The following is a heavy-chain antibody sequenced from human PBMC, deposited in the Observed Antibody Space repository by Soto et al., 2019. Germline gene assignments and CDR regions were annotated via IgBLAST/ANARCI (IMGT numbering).Heavy chain of an antibody. CDR3: ASGPYSSSWYVVPGFDY. D-gene: IGHD6-13*01. V-gene: IGHV1-18*01. CDR1: GYTFTSYG. Sequence: ASVKVSCKASGYTFTSYGISWVRQAPGQGLEWMGWISAYNGNTNYAQKLQGRVTMTTDTSTSTAYMELRSLRSDDTAVYYCASGPYSSSWYVVPGFDYWGQGTLVTVSS. J-gene: IGHJ4*02. CDR2: ISAYNGNT.